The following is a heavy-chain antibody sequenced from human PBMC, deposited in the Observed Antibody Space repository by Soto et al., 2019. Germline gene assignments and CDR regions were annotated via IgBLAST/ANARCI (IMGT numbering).Heavy chain of an antibody. CDR2: IYHSGST. V-gene: IGHV4-4*02. CDR3: ARDLGGDYYGSGSPFDY. J-gene: IGHJ4*02. D-gene: IGHD3-10*01. Sequence: QVQLQESGPGLVKPSGTLSLTCAVSGGSISSSNWWSWVRQPPGKGLEWIGEIYHSGSTNYNPSLKSRVTISGDKSKNQFSLKLSSVTAADTAVYYCARDLGGDYYGSGSPFDYWGQGTLVTVSS. CDR1: GGSISSSNW.